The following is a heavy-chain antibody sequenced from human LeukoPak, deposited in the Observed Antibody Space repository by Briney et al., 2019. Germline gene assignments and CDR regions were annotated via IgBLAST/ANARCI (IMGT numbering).Heavy chain of an antibody. V-gene: IGHV4-59*12. CDR3: ARGYYDNYFDY. CDR1: GGSISSYY. Sequence: SETLSPTCTVSGGSISSYYWSWIRQPPGKGLEWIGYIYYSGSTNYNPSLKSRVTISVDTSKNQFSLKLSSVTAADTAVYYCARGYYDNYFDYWGQGTLVTVSS. CDR2: IYYSGST. D-gene: IGHD3-22*01. J-gene: IGHJ4*02.